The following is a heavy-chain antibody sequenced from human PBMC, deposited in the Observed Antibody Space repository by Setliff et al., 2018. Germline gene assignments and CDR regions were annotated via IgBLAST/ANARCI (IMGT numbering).Heavy chain of an antibody. CDR1: GGSISSNAYY. Sequence: SETLSLTCTVSGGSISSNAYYWAWIRQPPGKGLEWIGSISYSGNTYYSPSLKSRVTISVDMSKRHFSLKLSSVTAADTAVYYCARASDSSGYYYADAFDIWGQGTMVTVSS. CDR2: ISYSGNT. CDR3: ARASDSSGYYYADAFDI. J-gene: IGHJ3*02. D-gene: IGHD3-22*01. V-gene: IGHV4-39*02.